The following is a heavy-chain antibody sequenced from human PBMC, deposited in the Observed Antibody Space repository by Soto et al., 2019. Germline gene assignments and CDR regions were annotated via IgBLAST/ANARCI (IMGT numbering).Heavy chain of an antibody. V-gene: IGHV4-39*01. D-gene: IGHD1-26*01. Sequence: QLQLQESGPGLVKPSETLSLTCTVSGGSISSSSYYWGWIRQPPGKGLEWIGSIYYSGSTYYNPSLKRRVTISVDTSKNQFSMKLSSVTAADKAVYYCARFSSGSYSRDYWGQGTLVTVSS. CDR3: ARFSSGSYSRDY. J-gene: IGHJ4*02. CDR1: GGSISSSSYY. CDR2: IYYSGST.